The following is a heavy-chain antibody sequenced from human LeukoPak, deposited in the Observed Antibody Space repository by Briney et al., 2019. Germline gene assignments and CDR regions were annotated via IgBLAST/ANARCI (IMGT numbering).Heavy chain of an antibody. CDR2: INHSGST. CDR1: GGSFSGYY. J-gene: IGHJ4*02. D-gene: IGHD5-18*01. CDR3: ARGLFLWAGTARTYYFDY. V-gene: IGHV4-34*01. Sequence: SETLSLTCAVYGGSFSGYYWSWIRQPPGKGLEWIGEINHSGSTNYNPSLKSRDTISVDTSKNQFSLKLSSVTAADTAVYYCARGLFLWAGTARTYYFDYWGQGTLVTVSS.